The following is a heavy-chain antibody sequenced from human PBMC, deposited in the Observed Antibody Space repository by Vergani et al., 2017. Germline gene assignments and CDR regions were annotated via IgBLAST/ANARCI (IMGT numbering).Heavy chain of an antibody. CDR3: ARLYDILTGSNFDY. Sequence: QVQLQESGPGLVKPSGTLSLTCAVSGGSISSSNWWSWVRQPPGKGLEWIGYIYYSGSTYYNPSLKIRVTISVDTSKNQFSLKLSSVTAADTAVYYCARLYDILTGSNFDYWGQGTLVTVSS. D-gene: IGHD3-9*01. J-gene: IGHJ4*02. V-gene: IGHV4-4*02. CDR1: GGSISSSNW. CDR2: IYYSGST.